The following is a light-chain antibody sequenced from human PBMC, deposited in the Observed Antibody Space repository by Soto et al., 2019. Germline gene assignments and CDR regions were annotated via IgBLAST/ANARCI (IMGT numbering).Light chain of an antibody. V-gene: IGKV3-15*01. Sequence: EIVMTQSPATLSVSRGERATLSCRANQAISSNLAWYQQKPGQAPRLLIYGASTRATGIPDRFSGSGSGTDFTLTIDRLEPEDFAVYSCQQGAGSLGGGTKV. J-gene: IGKJ4*02. CDR3: QQGAGS. CDR2: GAS. CDR1: QAISSN.